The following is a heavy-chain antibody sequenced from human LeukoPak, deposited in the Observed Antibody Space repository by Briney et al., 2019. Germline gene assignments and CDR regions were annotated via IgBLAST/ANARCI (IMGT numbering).Heavy chain of an antibody. CDR2: ISWDSGSI. V-gene: IGHV3-9*01. D-gene: IGHD6-19*01. Sequence: GRSLRLSCAASGFKFDDYAMHWVRQVPGKGLEWVSGISWDSGSIGYADSVKGRFTLSRDNAKNSLFLQMSGLRAEDTALYYCAKDMAAGYSSGWYGWSGVYGSQRFDCWGQGALVTVSS. J-gene: IGHJ4*02. CDR3: AKDMAAGYSSGWYGWSGVYGSQRFDC. CDR1: GFKFDDYA.